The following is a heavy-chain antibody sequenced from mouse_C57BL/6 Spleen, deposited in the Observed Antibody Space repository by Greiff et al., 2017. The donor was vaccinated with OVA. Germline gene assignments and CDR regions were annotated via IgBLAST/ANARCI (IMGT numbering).Heavy chain of an antibody. Sequence: QVQLQQPGAELVRPGSSVKLSCMASGYTFTSYWMHWVKQRPIQGLEWIGNIDPSDSETHYNQKFKDKATLTVDKSSSTAYMQLSSLTSEDSAVYYCARTSYYGSSPYYYAMDYWGQGTSVTVSS. CDR2: IDPSDSET. J-gene: IGHJ4*01. D-gene: IGHD1-1*01. V-gene: IGHV1-52*01. CDR1: GYTFTSYW. CDR3: ARTSYYGSSPYYYAMDY.